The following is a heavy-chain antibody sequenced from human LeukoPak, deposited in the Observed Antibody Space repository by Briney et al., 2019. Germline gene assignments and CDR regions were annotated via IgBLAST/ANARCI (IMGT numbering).Heavy chain of an antibody. V-gene: IGHV1-69*05. CDR1: GGTFSNYA. J-gene: IGHJ4*02. D-gene: IGHD3-10*01. Sequence: GASVKVSCKASGGTFSNYAISWVRQAPGQGLEWMGGIIPIFGTANYAQKFQGRVTITTDESTSTAYMELSSLRSADTAVAYCAGRVSWFGEGYFDYWGQGTLVTVSS. CDR3: AGRVSWFGEGYFDY. CDR2: IIPIFGTA.